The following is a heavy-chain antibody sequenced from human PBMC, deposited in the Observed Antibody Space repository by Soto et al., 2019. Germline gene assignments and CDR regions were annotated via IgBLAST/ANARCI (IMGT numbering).Heavy chain of an antibody. V-gene: IGHV4-30-4*01. J-gene: IGHJ5*02. CDR2: IYYSGST. Sequence: SETLSLTCTVSGGSISSGDYYWSWIRQPPGKGLEWIGYIYYSGSTYYNPSLKSRVTISVDTSKNQFSLKLSSVTAADTAVYYCAIVTYGSGIPWFDPWGQGTLVTVSS. CDR3: AIVTYGSGIPWFDP. CDR1: GGSISSGDYY. D-gene: IGHD3-10*01.